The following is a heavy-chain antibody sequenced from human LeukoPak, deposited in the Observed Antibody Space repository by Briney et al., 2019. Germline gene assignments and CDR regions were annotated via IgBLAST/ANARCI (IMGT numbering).Heavy chain of an antibody. CDR3: ARGYDSSAYYPFNY. J-gene: IGHJ4*02. CDR1: GGSFSGYY. V-gene: IGHV4-34*01. Sequence: PSETLSLTCAVYGGSFSGYYWSWVRQPPGKGLEWLGEINHSGSTNYNPSLKSRVTISVDTSKNQFSLKLSSVTAADTAVYYCARGYDSSAYYPFNYWGQGTLVTVSS. CDR2: INHSGST. D-gene: IGHD3-22*01.